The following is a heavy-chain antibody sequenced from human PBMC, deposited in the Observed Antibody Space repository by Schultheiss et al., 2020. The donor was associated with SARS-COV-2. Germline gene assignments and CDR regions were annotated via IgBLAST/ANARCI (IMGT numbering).Heavy chain of an antibody. Sequence: ASVKVSCKASGGTFSSYAISWVRQAPGQGLEWMGWINPNSGDTNYAQKLQGRVTMTTDTSTSTAYMELRSLRSDDTAVYYCARTGLLCSGGSCYTDYYYYMDVWGKGTTVTVSS. V-gene: IGHV1-18*01. CDR2: INPNSGDT. CDR1: GGTFSSYA. J-gene: IGHJ6*03. CDR3: ARTGLLCSGGSCYTDYYYYMDV. D-gene: IGHD2-15*01.